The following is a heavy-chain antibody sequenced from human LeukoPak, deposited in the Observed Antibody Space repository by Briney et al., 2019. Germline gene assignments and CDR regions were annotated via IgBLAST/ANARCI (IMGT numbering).Heavy chain of an antibody. V-gene: IGHV4-59*01. D-gene: IGHD1-26*01. CDR1: GDSITSYF. J-gene: IGHJ4*02. CDR3: ARSGTTFDY. Sequence: SETLSLTCTVSGDSITSYFWSWIRQPPGKGLEWVGYIFYSGITNYNPSLKSRVTISVDTSKNQFSLKLSSVTAADTAVYYCARSGTTFDYWGQGTLVTVSS. CDR2: IFYSGIT.